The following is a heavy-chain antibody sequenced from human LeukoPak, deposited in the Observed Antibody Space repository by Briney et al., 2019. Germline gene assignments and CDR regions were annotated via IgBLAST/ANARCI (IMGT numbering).Heavy chain of an antibody. CDR2: ISGSGGTT. Sequence: GGSLRLSCAASGFTFSSYAVSWVRQAPGKGLEWVSAISGSGGTTYYADSVKGRFTISRDNAKNTLYLQMNSLRAEDTAVYYCARGDPTVTTTGSGGLDIWGQGTMVTVSS. CDR1: GFTFSSYA. CDR3: ARGDPTVTTTGSGGLDI. J-gene: IGHJ3*02. V-gene: IGHV3-23*01. D-gene: IGHD4-17*01.